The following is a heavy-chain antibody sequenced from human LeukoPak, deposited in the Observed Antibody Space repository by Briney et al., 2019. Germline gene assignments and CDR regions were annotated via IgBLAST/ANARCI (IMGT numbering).Heavy chain of an antibody. CDR1: GFTFSNYA. CDR2: ISSSTGSTV. J-gene: IGHJ6*02. V-gene: IGHV3-48*03. Sequence: PGRSLRLSCAASGFTFSNYAMNWVRQAPGKGLEWVSYISSSTGSTVYYADSVKGRFTISRDNAKNSLYLQMNSLRAEDTAVYYCARDYWSEGFGESFPQDGMDVWGQGTTVTVSS. D-gene: IGHD3-10*01. CDR3: ARDYWSEGFGESFPQDGMDV.